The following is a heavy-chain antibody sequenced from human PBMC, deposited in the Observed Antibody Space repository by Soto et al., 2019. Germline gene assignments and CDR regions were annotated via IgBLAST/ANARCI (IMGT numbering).Heavy chain of an antibody. D-gene: IGHD3-10*01. Sequence: SQTLSLTCAISGDSVSSNTAAWHWIRQSPSRGLEWLGRTYYRSKWYSDYAVSVKSRITINSDTSKNQFSLHLGSVTPEDTAVYYCTRRGWFGDFNYYFGMDVWGQGTTVTVSS. CDR3: TRRGWFGDFNYYFGMDV. CDR1: GDSVSSNTAA. CDR2: TYYRSKWYS. J-gene: IGHJ6*02. V-gene: IGHV6-1*01.